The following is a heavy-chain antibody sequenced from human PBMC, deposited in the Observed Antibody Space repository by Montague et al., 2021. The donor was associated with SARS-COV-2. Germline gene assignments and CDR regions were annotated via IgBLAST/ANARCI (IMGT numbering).Heavy chain of an antibody. CDR3: ARWDPQTLTLIGLRGKAACDY. V-gene: IGHV4-34*01. Sequence: SETLSLTCAVYGGSFSGHYWSWIRQPPGKGLEWIGEINNSGSTNYNPSLKSRVTISVDTSKNQFSLKLTSVTAADTGVYYCARWDPQTLTLIGLRGKAACDYWGQGTLVTVSS. CDR1: GGSFSGHY. D-gene: IGHD4-23*01. J-gene: IGHJ4*02. CDR2: INNSGST.